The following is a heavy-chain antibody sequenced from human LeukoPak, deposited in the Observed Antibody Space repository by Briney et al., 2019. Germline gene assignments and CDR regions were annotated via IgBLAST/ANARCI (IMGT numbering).Heavy chain of an antibody. CDR1: GFDFSSNW. CDR2: IKGDGIST. CDR3: AKEGYDILTGSDY. V-gene: IGHV3-74*01. J-gene: IGHJ4*02. D-gene: IGHD3-9*01. Sequence: GGSLRLSCAASGFDFSSNWMHWVRHAPGQGLVWVSRIKGDGISTNYADSVKGRFTISRDIAKNTLYLQMNSLRAEDTGVYYCAKEGYDILTGSDYWGQGTLVTVSS.